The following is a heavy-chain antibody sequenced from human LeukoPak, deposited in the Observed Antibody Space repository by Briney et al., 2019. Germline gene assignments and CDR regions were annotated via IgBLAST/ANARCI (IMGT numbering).Heavy chain of an antibody. CDR2: IYSGGST. J-gene: IGHJ4*02. V-gene: IGHV3-66*01. CDR3: ARAPIRRDGYNAAPRD. Sequence: PGGSLRLSCAASGFTVSSNYMSWVRQAPGKGLEWVSVIYSGGSTYYADSVKGRFTISRDNSKNTLYLQMNSLRAEDTAVYYCARAPIRRDGYNAAPRDWGQGTLVTVSS. D-gene: IGHD5-24*01. CDR1: GFTVSSNY.